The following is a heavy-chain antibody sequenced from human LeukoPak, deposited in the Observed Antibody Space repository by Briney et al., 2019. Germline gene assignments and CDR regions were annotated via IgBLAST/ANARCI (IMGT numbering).Heavy chain of an antibody. J-gene: IGHJ5*02. CDR3: ARRDHTGRSHAWFDP. V-gene: IGHV4-39*01. Sequence: PSETLSLACTVSGGSVSTISHFWDRVRQPPGKGLEWIVSLSDTGTTYYNPSLESRVTMSVDTSKNQFSLKLTSVTAADTAVYCCARRDHTGRSHAWFDPWGQGTLVTVSS. CDR1: GGSVSTISHF. D-gene: IGHD1-14*01. CDR2: LSDTGTT.